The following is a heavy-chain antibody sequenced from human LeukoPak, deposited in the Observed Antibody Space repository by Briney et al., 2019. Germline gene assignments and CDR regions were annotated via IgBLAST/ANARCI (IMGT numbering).Heavy chain of an antibody. J-gene: IGHJ5*02. V-gene: IGHV4-61*05. D-gene: IGHD3-16*01. Sequence: KPSETLSLTCTVSGGSISSSRYYWGWIRQPPGKGLEWIGYIYYSGSTNYNPSLKGRVTISVDTSKNQFSLNLTSVTAADTAVYYCARFTPQGYGWGGYNRFDPWGQGTLVTVSS. CDR2: IYYSGST. CDR3: ARFTPQGYGWGGYNRFDP. CDR1: GGSISSSRYY.